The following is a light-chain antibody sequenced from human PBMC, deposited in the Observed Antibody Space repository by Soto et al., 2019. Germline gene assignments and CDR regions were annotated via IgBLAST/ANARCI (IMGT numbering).Light chain of an antibody. CDR2: AAS. CDR1: QSIDNY. Sequence: DIQMTQSPPSLSASVGDRVTITCRTSQSIDNYLNWYQQKPGQAPKLLIYAASTLQSGVPSRFSASGSETDFTLTISSLQPEDFATYYCQQRYTTLFTFGPGTKVDLK. CDR3: QQRYTTLFT. V-gene: IGKV1-39*01. J-gene: IGKJ3*01.